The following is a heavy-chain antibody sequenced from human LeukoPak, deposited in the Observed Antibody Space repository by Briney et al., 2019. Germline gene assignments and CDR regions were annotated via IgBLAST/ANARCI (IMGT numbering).Heavy chain of an antibody. CDR3: AGVSVVVPAAALNP. D-gene: IGHD2-2*01. CDR2: IIPILGIA. Sequence: SVKVSCKASGGTFSSYAISWVRQAPGQGLEWMGRIIPILGIANYAQKFQGRVTITADKSTSTAYMELSSLRSEDTAVYYCAGVSVVVPAAALNPWGQGTLVTVSS. V-gene: IGHV1-69*04. J-gene: IGHJ5*02. CDR1: GGTFSSYA.